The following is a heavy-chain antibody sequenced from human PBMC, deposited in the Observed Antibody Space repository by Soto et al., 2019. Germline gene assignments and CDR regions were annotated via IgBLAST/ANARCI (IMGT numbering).Heavy chain of an antibody. D-gene: IGHD6-19*01. CDR2: IYSSGTT. Sequence: TWETLALTWTVSGGSISSGDYYWSWIRQPPGKGLEWIGYIYSSGTTYYNPSLKSRVTISVDTSKNQFSLKLTSVTAADTAVYYCATTFGYNSGWYRFDYWVQISPVTVSS. J-gene: IGHJ4*02. V-gene: IGHV4-30-4*01. CDR1: GGSISSGDYY. CDR3: ATTFGYNSGWYRFDY.